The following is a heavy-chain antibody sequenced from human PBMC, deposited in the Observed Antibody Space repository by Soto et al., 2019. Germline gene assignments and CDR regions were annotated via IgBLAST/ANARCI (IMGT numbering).Heavy chain of an antibody. J-gene: IGHJ4*02. D-gene: IGHD3-10*01. CDR3: AKELYGSGNYRLEY. CDR1: GFTFSTYA. Sequence: GGSLRLSCAASGFTFSTYAMSCVRQAPWKGLEWVSGISGSGDSTNYADSVKGRFTISSDNSKNTLYLQMNSLRAEDTAVYYCAKELYGSGNYRLEYWGQGTMVTVAS. V-gene: IGHV3-23*01. CDR2: ISGSGDST.